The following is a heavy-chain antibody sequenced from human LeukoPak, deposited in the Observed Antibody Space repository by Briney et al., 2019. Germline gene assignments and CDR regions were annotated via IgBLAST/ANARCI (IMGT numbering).Heavy chain of an antibody. V-gene: IGHV1-8*02. Sequence: ASVKVSXKASGYTFTAYDVNWVRQATGQGLEWMGWMNPNSVNTGYAQKFQGRVTMTRNTSITTAYLELSSLRSEDTAVYYCARGRDFLSGYYSRFDSWGQGTLVTVSS. J-gene: IGHJ4*02. CDR2: MNPNSVNT. D-gene: IGHD3-3*01. CDR1: GYTFTAYD. CDR3: ARGRDFLSGYYSRFDS.